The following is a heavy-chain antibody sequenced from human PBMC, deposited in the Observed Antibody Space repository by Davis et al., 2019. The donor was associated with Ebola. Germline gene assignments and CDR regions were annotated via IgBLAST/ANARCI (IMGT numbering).Heavy chain of an antibody. J-gene: IGHJ6*02. V-gene: IGHV3-21*01. CDR3: ARDGSGVTTTYYYYGMDV. CDR1: GFTFSSYS. D-gene: IGHD4-17*01. CDR2: ISSSSSYI. Sequence: PGGSLRLSCAASGFTFSSYSMNWVRQAPGKGLEWVSSISSSSSYIYYADSVKGRFTISRDNAKNSLYLQMNSLRAEDTAVYYCARDGSGVTTTYYYYGMDVWGQGTTVTVSS.